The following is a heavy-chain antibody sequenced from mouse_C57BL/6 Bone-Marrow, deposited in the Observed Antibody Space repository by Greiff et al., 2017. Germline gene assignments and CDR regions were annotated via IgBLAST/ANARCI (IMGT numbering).Heavy chain of an antibody. D-gene: IGHD1-1*01. CDR3: ARGGYGRREFDY. CDR1: GFTFSSYG. Sequence: EVQLVESGGDLVKPGGSLKLSCAASGFTFSSYGMSWVRQTPDKRLEWVATISSGGSYTYYPDSVKGRFTISRDNAKNTLYLQMSSLNSEDTAMYDCARGGYGRREFDYWGQGTTLTVSS. V-gene: IGHV5-6*01. CDR2: ISSGGSYT. J-gene: IGHJ2*01.